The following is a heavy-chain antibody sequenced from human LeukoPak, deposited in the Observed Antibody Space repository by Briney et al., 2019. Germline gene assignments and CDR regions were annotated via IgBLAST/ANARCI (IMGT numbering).Heavy chain of an antibody. V-gene: IGHV4-34*01. Sequence: SETLSLTCAVYGGSFSGYYWSWIRQPPGKGLEWIGEISHSGSTNYNPSLKSRVTISVDTSKNQFSLKLSSVTAADTAVYYCARDASDSSGWYWFDPWGQGTLVTVSS. D-gene: IGHD6-19*01. CDR1: GGSFSGYY. CDR3: ARDASDSSGWYWFDP. J-gene: IGHJ5*02. CDR2: ISHSGST.